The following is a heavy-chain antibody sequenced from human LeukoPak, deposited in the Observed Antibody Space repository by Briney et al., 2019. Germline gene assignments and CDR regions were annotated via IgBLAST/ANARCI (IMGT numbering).Heavy chain of an antibody. D-gene: IGHD3-22*01. V-gene: IGHV4-39*07. J-gene: IGHJ4*02. CDR1: VGSISSSSYY. CDR3: ARVGGVSSGYFDY. CDR2: IYYSGST. Sequence: SETLSLTCTVSVGSISSSSYYWGWIRQPPGKGLGWIGSIYYSGSTYYNPSLKSRVTISVDTSKNQFSLKLSSVTAADTAVYYCARVGGVSSGYFDYWGQGTLVTVSS.